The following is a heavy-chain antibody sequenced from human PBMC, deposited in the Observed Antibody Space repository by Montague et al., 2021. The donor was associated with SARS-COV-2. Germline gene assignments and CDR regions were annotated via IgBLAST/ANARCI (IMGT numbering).Heavy chain of an antibody. V-gene: IGHV4-59*12. J-gene: IGHJ4*02. CDR1: GGSMNSYY. CDR3: ARDGVFNNYEVFDY. Sequence: SETLSLTCTVSGGSMNSYYWSWIRQAPGKGLEWIGWINYSGSSYYNPSLKSRLTISADTSRREFYLRLSSVTAADTAVYFCARDGVFNNYEVFDYWDQGTVVPV. D-gene: IGHD4-11*01. CDR2: INYSGSS.